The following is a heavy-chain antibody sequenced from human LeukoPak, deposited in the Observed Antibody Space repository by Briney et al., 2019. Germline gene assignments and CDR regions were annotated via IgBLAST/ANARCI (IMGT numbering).Heavy chain of an antibody. J-gene: IGHJ4*02. V-gene: IGHV4-38-2*02. CDR2: ISPSGNT. CDR3: ARRVRSADYRLDY. CDR1: GYSISSGYS. D-gene: IGHD4-11*01. Sequence: SETLSLTCTVSGYSISSGYSWTWIRQPPGKSLEWVGEISPSGNTQYNPSLKSRVTISLDASKSQFYLKLNSVTAADTAVYYCARRVRSADYRLDYWGQGTLVTVSS.